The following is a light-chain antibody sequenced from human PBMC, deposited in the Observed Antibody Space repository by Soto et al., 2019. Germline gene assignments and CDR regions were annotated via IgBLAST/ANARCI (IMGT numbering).Light chain of an antibody. V-gene: IGLV1-40*01. CDR3: QSYDSSLSGYV. CDR2: TNS. CDR1: SSNIGANYD. Sequence: QSALTQPPSVSGAPGQRVTISCTGSSSNIGANYDVHWYQHLPGTAPKLLIYTNSNRPSGVPDRFSGSKSGTSASLAITGLQAEDEADYYCQSYDSSLSGYVVGTGTKVPVL. J-gene: IGLJ1*01.